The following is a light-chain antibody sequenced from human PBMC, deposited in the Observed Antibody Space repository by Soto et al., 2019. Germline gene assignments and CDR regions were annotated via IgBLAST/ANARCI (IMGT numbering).Light chain of an antibody. J-gene: IGKJ5*01. Sequence: DFVMTQSPGSLAVSLGERATINCKSSQSVLSSSNNLNYLAWYQQKPGQSPKLLIYSASTRASGVPDRFSGSGSGTDFTLTINSLQAEDVAAYHCQQYYGSPITFGQGTRLEIK. CDR3: QQYYGSPIT. V-gene: IGKV4-1*01. CDR2: SAS. CDR1: QSVLSSSNNLNY.